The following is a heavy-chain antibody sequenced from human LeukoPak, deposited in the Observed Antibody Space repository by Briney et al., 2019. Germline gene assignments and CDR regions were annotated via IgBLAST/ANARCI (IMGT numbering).Heavy chain of an antibody. V-gene: IGHV1-69*13. CDR1: GYTFTGYY. CDR2: IIPIFGTA. D-gene: IGHD6-6*01. J-gene: IGHJ4*02. Sequence: SVKVSCKASGYTFTGYYMHWVRQAPGQGLEWMGGIIPIFGTANYAQKFQGRVTITADESTSTAYMELSSLRSEDTAVYYCASSLPIDYYSSSPPYSFDYWGQGTLVTVSS. CDR3: ASSLPIDYYSSSPPYSFDY.